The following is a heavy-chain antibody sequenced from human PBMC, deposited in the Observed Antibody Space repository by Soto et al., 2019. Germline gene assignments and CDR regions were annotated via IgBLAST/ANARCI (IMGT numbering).Heavy chain of an antibody. J-gene: IGHJ6*02. D-gene: IGHD3-3*01. CDR2: IYYSGST. CDR3: ARLVTIFGGSYGMDV. V-gene: IGHV4-31*03. CDR1: GGSISSGGYY. Sequence: QVQLQESGPGLVKPSQTLSLTCTVSGGSISSGGYYWSWIRQHPGKGLEWIGYIYYSGSTYYNPSLTSRVTIAVDKSKNQFSLKLSSVTAADTAVYYCARLVTIFGGSYGMDVWGQGTTVTFSS.